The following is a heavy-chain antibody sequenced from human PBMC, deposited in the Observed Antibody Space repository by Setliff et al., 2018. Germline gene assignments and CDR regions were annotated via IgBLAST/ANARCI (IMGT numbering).Heavy chain of an antibody. CDR1: GYTFINYE. CDR3: ARVTIAVAGYFDF. Sequence: GASVKVSCKASGYTFINYEINWVRQATGQGLEWMGWISAYNGNTYNAHKFQGRVTMTSDTSTSTAYMELRSLRSDDTAVYYCARVTIAVAGYFDFWGQGTQVTVSS. CDR2: ISAYNGNT. J-gene: IGHJ4*02. V-gene: IGHV1-18*01. D-gene: IGHD6-19*01.